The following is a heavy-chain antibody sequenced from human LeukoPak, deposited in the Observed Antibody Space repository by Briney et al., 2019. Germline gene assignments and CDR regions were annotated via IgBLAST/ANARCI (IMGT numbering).Heavy chain of an antibody. CDR1: GVSFSGYY. CDR2: INHSGST. V-gene: IGHV4-34*01. J-gene: IGHJ4*02. CDR3: ARESTSYFDY. Sequence: SETLSLTCAVYGVSFSGYYWSWIRQPPGKGLEWIGEINHSGSTNYNPSLKSRVTISVDTSKNQFSLKLSSVTAADTAVYYCARESTSYFDYWGQGTLVTVSS. D-gene: IGHD1-26*01.